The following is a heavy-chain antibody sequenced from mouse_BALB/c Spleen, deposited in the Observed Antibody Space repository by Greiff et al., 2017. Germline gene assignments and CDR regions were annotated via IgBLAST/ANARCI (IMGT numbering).Heavy chain of an antibody. CDR2: ISYSGST. CDR3: ARNDGYYAWFAY. V-gene: IGHV3-8*02. J-gene: IGHJ3*01. D-gene: IGHD2-3*01. CDR1: GDSITSGY. Sequence: DVQLQESGPSLVKPSQTLSLTCSVTGDSITSGYWNWIRKFPGNKLEYMGYISYSGSTYYNPYHKSRSSITRDTSKNQYYLQLNSVTTADTATYYCARNDGYYAWFAYWGQGTLVTVSA.